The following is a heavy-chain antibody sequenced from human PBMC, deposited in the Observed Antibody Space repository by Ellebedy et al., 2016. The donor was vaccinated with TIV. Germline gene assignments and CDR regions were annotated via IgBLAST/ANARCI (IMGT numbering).Heavy chain of an antibody. CDR3: ASPLNPVYYYGMDV. Sequence: AASVKVSCKASGYTFSNYYMHWVGQAPGQGLEWMGIINPSGGSTSYAQKFQGRVTMTRDTSTSTVYMELSSLRSEDTAVYYCASPLNPVYYYGMDVWGQGTTVTVSS. CDR2: INPSGGST. V-gene: IGHV1-46*01. J-gene: IGHJ6*02. CDR1: GYTFSNYY.